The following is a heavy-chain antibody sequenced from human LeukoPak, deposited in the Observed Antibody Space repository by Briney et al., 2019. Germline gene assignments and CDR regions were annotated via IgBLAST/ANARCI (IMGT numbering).Heavy chain of an antibody. CDR2: ISGSGGST. Sequence: TGGSLRLSCAATGFTSVNYAMSWVRQAPGKGLEWVSAISGSGGSTYYADSVKGRFTISRDNSKNTLYLQMNSLRAEDTAVYYCAKKGDYGYYFDYWGQGTLVTVSS. CDR3: AKKGDYGYYFDY. V-gene: IGHV3-23*01. D-gene: IGHD3-10*01. J-gene: IGHJ4*02. CDR1: GFTSVNYA.